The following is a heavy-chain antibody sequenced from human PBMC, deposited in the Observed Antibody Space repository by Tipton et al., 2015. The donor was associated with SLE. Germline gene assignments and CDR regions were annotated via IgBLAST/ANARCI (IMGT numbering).Heavy chain of an antibody. CDR1: GFTFSYYG. V-gene: IGHV3-33*01. D-gene: IGHD3-9*01. Sequence: SLRLSCAASGFTFSYYGMHWVRQAPGKGLEWVAVIWYDGSNKYYADSVKGRFTISRDNSKNTMYLQMTSLRPEDTALYYCVRDQGYDILTGYWVFWGQGTLVTVSS. CDR2: IWYDGSNK. J-gene: IGHJ4*02. CDR3: VRDQGYDILTGYWVF.